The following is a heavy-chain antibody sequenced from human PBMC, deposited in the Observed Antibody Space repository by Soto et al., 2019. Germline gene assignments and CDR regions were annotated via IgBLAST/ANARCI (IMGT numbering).Heavy chain of an antibody. D-gene: IGHD5-18*01. Sequence: QVQLVQSGAEVKKPGASVKVSCKASGYTFTSYGISWVRQAPGQGLEWMGWISGYNGNTNYAQNLQGRVTMTTDTSTSTGYMELRSLRSDDTAVYYCARDDADTAMVTNYGMDVWGQGTTVNVSS. CDR3: ARDDADTAMVTNYGMDV. J-gene: IGHJ6*02. V-gene: IGHV1-18*01. CDR2: ISGYNGNT. CDR1: GYTFTSYG.